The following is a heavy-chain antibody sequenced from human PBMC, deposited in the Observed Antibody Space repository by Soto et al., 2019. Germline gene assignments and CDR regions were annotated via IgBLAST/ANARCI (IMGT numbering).Heavy chain of an antibody. CDR1: GGSFSGYY. Sequence: SETLSLTCAVYGGSFSGYYWGWIRQPPGKGLEWIGEINHSGSTNYNPSLKSRVTISVDTSKNQFSLKLSSVTAADTAVYYCARGRSGWYFSRYGMDVWGQGTTVTVSS. CDR3: ARGRSGWYFSRYGMDV. J-gene: IGHJ6*02. V-gene: IGHV4-34*01. CDR2: INHSGST. D-gene: IGHD6-19*01.